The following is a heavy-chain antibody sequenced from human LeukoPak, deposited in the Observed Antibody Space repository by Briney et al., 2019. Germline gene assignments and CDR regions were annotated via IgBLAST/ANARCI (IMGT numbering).Heavy chain of an antibody. CDR2: INHSGST. V-gene: IGHV4-34*01. CDR1: GGSFSGYY. J-gene: IGHJ4*02. Sequence: SETLSLTCAVYGGSFSGYYWSWIRQPPGKGLEWIGEINHSGSTNYNPSLKSRVTISVDTSKNQFSLKLSSVTAADTAVYYCARDPLKGFDYWGQGMLVTVSS. CDR3: ARDPLKGFDY.